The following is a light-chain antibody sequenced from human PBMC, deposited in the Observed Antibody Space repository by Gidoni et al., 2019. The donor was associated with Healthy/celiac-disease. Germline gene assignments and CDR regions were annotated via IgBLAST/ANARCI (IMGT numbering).Light chain of an antibody. CDR3: QQYYSTPFT. CDR1: PSVLYSSNNKNY. V-gene: IGKV4-1*01. Sequence: DILMTQSPESLDVSLGERATINCKSRPSVLYSSNNKNYLAWYQQKPGQPPELLIYWASTRESGVPDRVSGSGSGTDFTLTISSLQAEDVAVYYCQQYYSTPFTFGGGTKVEIK. J-gene: IGKJ4*01. CDR2: WAS.